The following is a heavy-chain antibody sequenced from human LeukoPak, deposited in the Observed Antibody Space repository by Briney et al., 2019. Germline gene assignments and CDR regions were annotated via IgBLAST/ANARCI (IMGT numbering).Heavy chain of an antibody. CDR2: INAGNGNT. V-gene: IGHV1-3*01. CDR1: GYTFTSYA. Sequence: VSVKVSCKASGYTFTSYAMHWVRQAPGQRLEWMGWINAGNGNTKYSQKFQGRVTITRDTSASTAYMELSSLRSEDTAVYYCARGTIVVVPAAMNYYYYYGMDVWGKGTTVTVSS. D-gene: IGHD2-2*01. CDR3: ARGTIVVVPAAMNYYYYYGMDV. J-gene: IGHJ6*04.